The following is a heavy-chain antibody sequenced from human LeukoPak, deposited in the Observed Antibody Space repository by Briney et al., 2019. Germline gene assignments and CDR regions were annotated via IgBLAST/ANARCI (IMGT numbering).Heavy chain of an antibody. V-gene: IGHV1-2*02. CDR3: VRDSSRSTLTYVIATSFSTAY. D-gene: IGHD3-9*01. J-gene: IGHJ4*02. Sequence: ASVTVSCKPSGYTFTDYYIHWVRQAPAQGREWMGWINHKIVVTNYAQRFQGRVSMTRDTSIITASIDLWRVTSYNTTVYSCVRDSSRSTLTYVIATSFSTAYWGQGTLVTVS. CDR2: INHKIVVT. CDR1: GYTFTDYY.